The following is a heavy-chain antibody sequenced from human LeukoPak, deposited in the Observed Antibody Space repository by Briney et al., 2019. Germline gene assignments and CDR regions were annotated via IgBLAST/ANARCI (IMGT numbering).Heavy chain of an antibody. CDR1: GFTFGDYA. V-gene: IGHV3-49*04. CDR2: IRSKAYGGTT. D-gene: IGHD3-10*01. J-gene: IGHJ4*02. Sequence: GGSLRLSCTASGFTFGDYAMSWVRQAPGKGLEWVGFIRSKAYGGTTEYAASVKGRFTISRDDSKSIAYLQMNSLRAEDTAVYYCARYGSGSPKPPDYWGQGTLVTVSS. CDR3: ARYGSGSPKPPDY.